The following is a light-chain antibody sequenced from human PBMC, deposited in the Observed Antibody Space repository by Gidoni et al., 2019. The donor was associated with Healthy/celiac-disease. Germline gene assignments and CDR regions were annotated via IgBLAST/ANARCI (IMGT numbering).Light chain of an antibody. V-gene: IGKV4-1*01. CDR1: QSVLYSSNNKNY. Sequence: DIVMTQSPDSLAVSLGERATINSKSSQSVLYSSNNKNYLAWYQQKPGQPPELLIYWPSTRESGFPDLFVGSVSGTYFTLTISSLQAEDVAVYYCLQYYSTLALTFGGGTKVEIK. CDR2: WPS. J-gene: IGKJ4*01. CDR3: LQYYSTLALT.